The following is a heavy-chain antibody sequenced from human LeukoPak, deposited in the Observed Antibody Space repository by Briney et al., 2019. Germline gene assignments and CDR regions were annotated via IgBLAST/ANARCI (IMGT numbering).Heavy chain of an antibody. D-gene: IGHD3-9*01. CDR2: INHSGST. Sequence: SETLSLTCAVYGGSFSGYYWSWIRQPPGKGLEWIGEINHSGSTNYNPSLKSRVTISVDTSKNQFSLKLSSVTAADTAVYYCARGGYDILTGLNAFDIWGQGTMVAVSS. J-gene: IGHJ3*02. CDR1: GGSFSGYY. CDR3: ARGGYDILTGLNAFDI. V-gene: IGHV4-34*01.